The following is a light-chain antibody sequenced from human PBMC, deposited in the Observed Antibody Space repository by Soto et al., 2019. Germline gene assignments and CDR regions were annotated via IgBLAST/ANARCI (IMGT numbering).Light chain of an antibody. CDR2: DVS. J-gene: IGLJ2*01. Sequence: QSALTQPASVSGSPGHSITISCTGTISDVGDYNYVSWYQQHPDKAPKLMIYDVSNRPSGVSNRFSGSKSGNTASLTISGLHPEDEADYYCSSYRSSSPLVVFGGGTKLTVL. V-gene: IGLV2-14*01. CDR3: SSYRSSSPLVV. CDR1: ISDVGDYNY.